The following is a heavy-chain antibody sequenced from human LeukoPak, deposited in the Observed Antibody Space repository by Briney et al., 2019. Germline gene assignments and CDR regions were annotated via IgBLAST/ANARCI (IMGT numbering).Heavy chain of an antibody. CDR3: ARIRSTRDAFDV. J-gene: IGHJ3*01. CDR1: GFTFRDFF. Sequence: GGSLRLSCAASGFTFRDFFITYIRQAPGKGLEWLSYISGSGDTIFYADSVRGRFTISRDDAKNSVHLQMNSLRLDDTAVYYCARIRSTRDAFDVWGQGTMVTVSS. V-gene: IGHV3-11*04. D-gene: IGHD3-16*01. CDR2: ISGSGDTI.